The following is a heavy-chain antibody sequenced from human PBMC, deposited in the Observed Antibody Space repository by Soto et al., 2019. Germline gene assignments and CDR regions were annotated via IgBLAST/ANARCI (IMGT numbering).Heavy chain of an antibody. J-gene: IGHJ4*02. Sequence: SETLSLTCTVSGGSISSGGNYWSWIRQHPGKGLEWIGYINYSGSTYYNPSLKSRVTISVDTSRNQFSLWLSSVTAADTAVYYCVRDVWGYDRSGYAPDYWGQGTLVTVPS. CDR1: GGSISSGGNY. V-gene: IGHV4-31*03. CDR3: VRDVWGYDRSGYAPDY. D-gene: IGHD3-22*01. CDR2: INYSGST.